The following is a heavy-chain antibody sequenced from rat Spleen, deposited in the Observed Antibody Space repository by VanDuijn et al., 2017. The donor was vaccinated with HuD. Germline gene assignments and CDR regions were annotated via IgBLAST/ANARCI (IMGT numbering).Heavy chain of an antibody. V-gene: IGHV5-19*01. D-gene: IGHD1-11*01. CDR1: GFTFSNYG. J-gene: IGHJ2*01. CDR2: ISPSGAST. Sequence: EVQLVESGGGLVQPGRSLKLSCAASGFTFSNYGMHWCRQAPTKGLEWVASISPSGASTHYRDSVKGRFTISRDNAKNTLYLQLSSLRSEDTALYYCARNYGGSPFDYWGQGVMVTVSS. CDR3: ARNYGGSPFDY.